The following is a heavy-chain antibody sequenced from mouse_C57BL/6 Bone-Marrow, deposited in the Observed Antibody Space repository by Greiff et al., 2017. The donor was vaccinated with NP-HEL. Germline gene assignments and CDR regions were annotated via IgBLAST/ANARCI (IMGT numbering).Heavy chain of an antibody. CDR2: ISNGGGST. J-gene: IGHJ2*01. CDR1: GFTFSDYY. V-gene: IGHV5-12*01. CDR3: ARYGSSVDYFDY. Sequence: EVKLVESGGGLVQPGGSLKLSCAASGFTFSDYYMYWVRQTPEKRLEWVAYISNGGGSTYYPDTVKGRFTISRDNAKNTLYLQMSRLKSEDTAMYYCARYGSSVDYFDYWGQGTTLTVSS. D-gene: IGHD1-1*01.